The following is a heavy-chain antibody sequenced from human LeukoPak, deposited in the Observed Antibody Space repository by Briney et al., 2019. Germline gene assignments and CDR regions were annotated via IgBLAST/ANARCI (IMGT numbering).Heavy chain of an antibody. CDR1: GGTFSSYA. V-gene: IGHV1-69*01. Sequence: WASVKVSCKASGGTFSSYAISWVRQAPGQGLEWMGGIIPIFGTANYAQKFQGRVTITADESTSTAYMELSSLRSEDTAVYYCAREKIMTTVTTDYYYGMDVWGQGTTVTVSS. CDR2: IIPIFGTA. CDR3: AREKIMTTVTTDYYYGMDV. D-gene: IGHD4-17*01. J-gene: IGHJ6*02.